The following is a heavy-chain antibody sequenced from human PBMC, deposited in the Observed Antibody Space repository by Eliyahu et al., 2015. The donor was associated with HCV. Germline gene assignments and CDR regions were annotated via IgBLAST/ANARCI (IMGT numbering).Heavy chain of an antibody. D-gene: IGHD3-16*01. CDR3: AKDYLVEDLLGVLY. V-gene: IGHV3-23*01. J-gene: IGHJ4*02. CDR2: ITGSGSRT. Sequence: EVQLLESGGGSVQPGGXLXLSCXASGFXXSRYAMSWVRQAPGKGLEWVSGITGSGSRTYYADSVXGRFTISRDNSKNTLYLQMSSLRAEDTAIYYCAKDYLVEDLLGVLYWGQGTLVTVSS. CDR1: GFXXSRYA.